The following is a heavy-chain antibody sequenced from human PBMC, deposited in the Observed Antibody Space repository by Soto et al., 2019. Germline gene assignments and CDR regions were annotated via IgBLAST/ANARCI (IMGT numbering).Heavy chain of an antibody. J-gene: IGHJ6*02. CDR1: GFTFSSYG. V-gene: IGHV3-30*18. CDR2: ISYDGSNK. CDR3: AKDRNWDHYYYYGMDV. Sequence: PGGSLRLSCAASGFTFSSYGMHWVRQAPGKGLEWVAVISYDGSNKYYADSVKGRFTISRDNSKNTLYLQMNSLRAEDTAVYYCAKDRNWDHYYYYGMDVWGQGTTVTVSS. D-gene: IGHD7-27*01.